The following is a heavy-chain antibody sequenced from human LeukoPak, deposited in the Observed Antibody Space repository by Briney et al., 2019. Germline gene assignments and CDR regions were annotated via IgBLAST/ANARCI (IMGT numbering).Heavy chain of an antibody. V-gene: IGHV3-15*01. CDR2: IRSKRDGGTT. J-gene: IGHJ4*02. CDR3: GWDDKSVFDY. Sequence: GGSLRLSCAASGFTFKNAWMSWVGQAPGKGLEWGGRIRSKRDGGTTDYVAPVKGRFTISRDDSKNTLYLQMNSLKTEDTAVYYCGWDDKSVFDYWGQGTLVTVSS. CDR1: GFTFKNAW. D-gene: IGHD1-26*01.